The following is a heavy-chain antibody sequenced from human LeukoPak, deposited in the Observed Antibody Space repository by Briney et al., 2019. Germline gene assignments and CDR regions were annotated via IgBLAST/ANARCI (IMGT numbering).Heavy chain of an antibody. CDR2: MNPNSGNT. D-gene: IGHD3-16*01. J-gene: IGHJ5*02. CDR3: ARVYDYVWGSGGAFDP. CDR1: GYTFTSYD. V-gene: IGHV1-8*01. Sequence: ASVKVSFKASGYTFTSYDINWVRQAPGQGLEWMGWMNPNSGNTGYAQKFQGRVTMTRNTSISTAYMELSSLRSEDTAVYYCARVYDYVWGSGGAFDPWGQGTLVTVSS.